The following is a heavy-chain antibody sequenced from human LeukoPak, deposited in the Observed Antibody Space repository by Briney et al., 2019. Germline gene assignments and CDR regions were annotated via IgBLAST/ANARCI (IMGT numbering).Heavy chain of an antibody. D-gene: IGHD1-26*01. V-gene: IGHV4-34*01. J-gene: IGHJ3*02. CDR1: GGSFSGYY. CDR3: ARAVVGATGDAFDI. Sequence: SETLSLTCAVYGGSFSGYYWGWIRQPPGKGLEWIGSIYYSGSTYYNPSLKSRVTIAVDTSKNQFSLKLSSVTAADTAVYYCARAVVGATGDAFDIWGQGTMVTVSS. CDR2: IYYSGST.